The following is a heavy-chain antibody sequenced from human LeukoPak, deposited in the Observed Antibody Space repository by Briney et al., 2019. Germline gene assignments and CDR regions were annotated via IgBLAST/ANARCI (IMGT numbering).Heavy chain of an antibody. Sequence: GGSLRLSCAASGFTFSSYDMHWVRQATGKGLEWVSAIGTAGDTYYPGSVKGRFTISRENAKNSLYLQMNSLRAGDTAVYYCARGYYGSGSYLTAFDYWGQRTLVTVSS. CDR1: GFTFSSYD. D-gene: IGHD3-10*01. CDR2: IGTAGDT. V-gene: IGHV3-13*01. J-gene: IGHJ4*02. CDR3: ARGYYGSGSYLTAFDY.